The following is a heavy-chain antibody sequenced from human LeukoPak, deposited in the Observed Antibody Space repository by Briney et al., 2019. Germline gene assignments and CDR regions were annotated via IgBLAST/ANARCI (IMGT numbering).Heavy chain of an antibody. J-gene: IGHJ3*02. CDR1: GFTFSSYA. D-gene: IGHD3-10*01. CDR3: AKYYYGSGSYPGAAFDI. V-gene: IGHV3-23*01. Sequence: PGGSLRLSCAAPGFTFSSYAMSWVRQAPGKGLEWVSAISGSGGSTYYADSVKGRFTISRDNSKNTLYLQMNSLRAEDTAVYYCAKYYYGSGSYPGAAFDIWGQGTMVTVSS. CDR2: ISGSGGST.